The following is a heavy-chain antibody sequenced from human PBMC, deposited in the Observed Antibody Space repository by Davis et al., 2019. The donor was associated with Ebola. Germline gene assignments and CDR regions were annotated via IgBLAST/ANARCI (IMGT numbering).Heavy chain of an antibody. Sequence: PGGSLRLSCTASGFTFSGYFMSWVRQTPGKGLEWVSGITSNSGTTAYADSVKGRFTISRDNAKDSLYLQMNSLRIEDTAFYYCAKDFYGSGSYIDAWGQGTLVAVSS. D-gene: IGHD3-10*01. CDR1: GFTFSGYF. CDR2: ITSNSGTT. V-gene: IGHV3-9*01. J-gene: IGHJ5*02. CDR3: AKDFYGSGSYIDA.